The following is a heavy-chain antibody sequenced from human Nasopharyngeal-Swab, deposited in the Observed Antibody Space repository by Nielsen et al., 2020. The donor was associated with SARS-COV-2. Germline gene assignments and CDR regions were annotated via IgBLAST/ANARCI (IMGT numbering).Heavy chain of an antibody. CDR3: ALLSSGWYPTPPFDY. Sequence: SLKISCAASGFTFDDYAMHWVRQAPGKGLEWVSGISWNSGSIGYADSVKGRFTISRDNAKNSLYLQMNSLGAEDTALYYCALLSSGWYPTPPFDYWGQGTLVTVSS. V-gene: IGHV3-9*01. CDR1: GFTFDDYA. J-gene: IGHJ4*02. D-gene: IGHD6-19*01. CDR2: ISWNSGSI.